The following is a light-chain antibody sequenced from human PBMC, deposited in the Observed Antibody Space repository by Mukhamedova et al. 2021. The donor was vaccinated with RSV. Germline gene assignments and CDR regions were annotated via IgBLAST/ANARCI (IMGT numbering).Light chain of an antibody. CDR1: QSVSSN. CDR2: GAS. J-gene: IGKJ1*01. Sequence: PGERATLSCRASQSVSSNLAWYQQKPGQAPRLLIYGASTRATGIPARFSGSGSGTEFTLTISSLQSEDFAIYYCQQYDNWPPWTF. CDR3: QQYDNWPPWT. V-gene: IGKV3-15*01.